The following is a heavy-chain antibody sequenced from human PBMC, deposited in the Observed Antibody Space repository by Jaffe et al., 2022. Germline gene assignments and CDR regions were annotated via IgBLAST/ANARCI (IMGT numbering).Heavy chain of an antibody. V-gene: IGHV4-59*01. Sequence: QVQLQESGPGLVKPSETLSLTCTVSGGSISSYYWSWIRQPPGKGLEWIGYIYYSGSTNYNPSLKSRVTISVDTSKNQFSLKLSSVTAADTAVYYCARGGRTGDDAFDIWGQGTMVTVSS. CDR1: GGSISSYY. J-gene: IGHJ3*02. D-gene: IGHD7-27*01. CDR2: IYYSGST. CDR3: ARGGRTGDDAFDI.